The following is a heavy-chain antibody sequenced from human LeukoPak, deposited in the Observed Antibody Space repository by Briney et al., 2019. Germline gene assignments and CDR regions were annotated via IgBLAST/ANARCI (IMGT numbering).Heavy chain of an antibody. Sequence: GGSLRLFCAASGFTFSNCWMSWVLHAPGKGLEGVANIKEDGSEKYYADSVKGRLTISRDNANNSLYLQMNSLKAEDTAGYYCARTIRGYWGQGTLIPVSS. J-gene: IGHJ4*02. CDR3: ARTIRGY. CDR1: GFTFSNCW. D-gene: IGHD3-10*01. CDR2: IKEDGSEK. V-gene: IGHV3-7*02.